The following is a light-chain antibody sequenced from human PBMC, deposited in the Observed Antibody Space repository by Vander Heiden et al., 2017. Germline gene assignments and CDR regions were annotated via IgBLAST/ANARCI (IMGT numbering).Light chain of an antibody. Sequence: EIVLTQSPGSLSLSPGERATLFCTASQTVSSCYLAWYQREAGQAPSLLFYGASSRATGIPDRFSGSGSGTDFTLTISRLEPEDCAVYYCQQYGISPPMYSFGQGTKLEIK. CDR3: QQYGISPPMYS. V-gene: IGKV3-20*01. J-gene: IGKJ2*01. CDR2: GAS. CDR1: QTVSSCY.